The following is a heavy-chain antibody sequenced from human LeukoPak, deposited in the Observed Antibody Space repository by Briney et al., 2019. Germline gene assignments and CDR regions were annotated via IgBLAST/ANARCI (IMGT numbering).Heavy chain of an antibody. J-gene: IGHJ6*03. CDR2: IFYDGSNK. Sequence: PGGSLRLSCAASGFTFSAYGMHWVRQAPGKGLDWVTFIFYDGSNKYYADSVKGRFTISRDNSKNTLYLQMNSLRPEDTAVYYCAKGDSRDWYYYYMDVWDKGTTVTVSS. CDR1: GFTFSAYG. D-gene: IGHD3-22*01. V-gene: IGHV3-30*02. CDR3: AKGDSRDWYYYYMDV.